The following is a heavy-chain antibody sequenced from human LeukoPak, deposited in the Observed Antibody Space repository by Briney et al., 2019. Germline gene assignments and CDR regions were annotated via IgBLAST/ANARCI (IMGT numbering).Heavy chain of an antibody. CDR2: IDGSGGTT. D-gene: IGHD3-3*01. V-gene: IGHV3-23*01. CDR3: AKFPLGFGIIIIGPYYYYMDV. CDR1: GFTFSNYA. Sequence: GGSLRLSCAGSGFTFSNYAMTWVRQAAGKGLEWVATIDGSGGTTYYADSVKGRFTIFRDNSENTLNLQMNSLRAEDTALYYCAKFPLGFGIIIIGPYYYYMDVWAKGPRSPSP. J-gene: IGHJ6*03.